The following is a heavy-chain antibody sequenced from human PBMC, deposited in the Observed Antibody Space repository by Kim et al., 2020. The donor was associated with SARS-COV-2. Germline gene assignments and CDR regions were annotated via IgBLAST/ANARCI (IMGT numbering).Heavy chain of an antibody. V-gene: IGHV3-30*04. CDR2: ISYDGSNK. J-gene: IGHJ6*02. CDR1: GFTFSSYA. D-gene: IGHD6-13*01. CDR3: ARVGYSSSWYSVEYYYYYYGMDV. Sequence: GGSLRLSCAASGFTFSSYAMHWVLQAPGKGLEWVAVISYDGSNKYYADSVKGRFTISRDNSKNTLYLQMNSLRAEDTAVYYCARVGYSSSWYSVEYYYYYYGMDVWGQGTTVTVSS.